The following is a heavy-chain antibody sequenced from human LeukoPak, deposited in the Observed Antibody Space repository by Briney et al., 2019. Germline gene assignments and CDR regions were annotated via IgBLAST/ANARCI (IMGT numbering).Heavy chain of an antibody. D-gene: IGHD2-21*02. CDR1: GGTFSSYA. CDR2: IIPIFGTA. Sequence: ASVKVSCKASGGTFSSYAISWVRQAPGQGLEWMGGIIPIFGTANYAQKFQGRATITADESTSTAYMEPSSLRSEDTAVYYCARNTETAIPLPYYFDYWGQGTLVTVSS. J-gene: IGHJ4*02. V-gene: IGHV1-69*13. CDR3: ARNTETAIPLPYYFDY.